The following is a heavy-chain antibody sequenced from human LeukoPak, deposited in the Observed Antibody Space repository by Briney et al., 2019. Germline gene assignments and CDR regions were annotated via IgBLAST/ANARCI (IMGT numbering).Heavy chain of an antibody. CDR1: GGTFSSYA. CDR2: IIPIFGTA. Sequence: SVKVSCKASGGTFSSYAISWARQAPGQGLEWMGGIIPIFGTANYAQKFQGRVTITADESTSTAYMELSSLRSEDTAVYYCARDRCSGGSCYFDYWGQGTLVTVSS. J-gene: IGHJ4*02. D-gene: IGHD2-15*01. V-gene: IGHV1-69*13. CDR3: ARDRCSGGSCYFDY.